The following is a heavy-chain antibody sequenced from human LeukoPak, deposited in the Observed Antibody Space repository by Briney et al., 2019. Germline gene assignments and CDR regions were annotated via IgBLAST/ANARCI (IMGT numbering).Heavy chain of an antibody. D-gene: IGHD1-26*01. V-gene: IGHV6-1*01. CDR1: GDSVSTNSGG. CDR2: TYYSRSNWYN. Sequence: SQTLSLTCAISGDSVSTNSGGWNWIRQPPSRGLEWLGRTYYSRSNWYNDYAVSVKSRITINPDTSKNQFSLKLSSVTAADTAVYYCARGRSGSYGWFDPWGQGTLVTVSS. CDR3: ARGRSGSYGWFDP. J-gene: IGHJ5*02.